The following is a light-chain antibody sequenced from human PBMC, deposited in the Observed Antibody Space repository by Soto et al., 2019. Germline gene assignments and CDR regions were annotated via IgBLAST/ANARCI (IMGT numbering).Light chain of an antibody. J-gene: IGKJ5*01. Sequence: EIVMTQSPATLSVSPGERATLSYRASQSLSSNLAWYQQKPGQAPRLLIYGASTRATGIPARFSGSGSRTEFTLTISSLQSEDVAVYSCQHYYSAPITFGQGTRLEIK. CDR1: QSLSSN. V-gene: IGKV3-15*01. CDR2: GAS. CDR3: QHYYSAPIT.